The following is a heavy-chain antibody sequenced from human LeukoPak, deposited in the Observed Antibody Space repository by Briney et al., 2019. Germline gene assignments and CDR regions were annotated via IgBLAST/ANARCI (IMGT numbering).Heavy chain of an antibody. CDR3: ARRLEEEESSYFEY. Sequence: GGSLTLTCAASGFTFSTYTLNWGRQAPGEGLEWVSSISRSSSYIYYADSVKGRFPISRDNAKKSLPLQMNDLRAEDTAVYFCARRLEEEESSYFEYSGHGRLFTVSS. D-gene: IGHD6-19*01. CDR1: GFTFSTYT. V-gene: IGHV3-21*01. J-gene: IGHJ4*03. CDR2: ISRSSSYI.